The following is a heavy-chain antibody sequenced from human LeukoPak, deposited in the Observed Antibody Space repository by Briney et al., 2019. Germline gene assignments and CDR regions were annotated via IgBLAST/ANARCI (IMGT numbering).Heavy chain of an antibody. CDR2: IDYRGTT. CDR3: ARGWGYCSGGNCYFTYFDY. V-gene: IGHV4-59*01. D-gene: IGHD2-15*01. J-gene: IGHJ4*02. Sequence: PSETLSLTCTVSGGSISSYYWSWIRQPPGKGLEWIGYIDYRGTTNYNPSLKSRVTISVDPSKSRFSLRLSSVTAADTAVYYCARGWGYCSGGNCYFTYFDYWGQGALVTVSS. CDR1: GGSISSYY.